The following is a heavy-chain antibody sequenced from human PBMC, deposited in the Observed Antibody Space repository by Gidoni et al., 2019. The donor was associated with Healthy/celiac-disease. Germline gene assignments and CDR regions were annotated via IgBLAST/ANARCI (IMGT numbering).Heavy chain of an antibody. CDR2: ISYDGSNK. V-gene: IGHV3-30*04. J-gene: IGHJ4*02. CDR3: ARGAIYYGSGRNFDY. Sequence: QVQLVESGGGVVQPGRSLRLSCAASGSTFSSSAMHWVRQAPGKGLGWVAVISYDGSNKYYADSVKGRFTISRDNSKNTLYLQMNSLRAEDTAVYYCARGAIYYGSGRNFDYWGQGTLVTVSS. CDR1: GSTFSSSA. D-gene: IGHD3-10*01.